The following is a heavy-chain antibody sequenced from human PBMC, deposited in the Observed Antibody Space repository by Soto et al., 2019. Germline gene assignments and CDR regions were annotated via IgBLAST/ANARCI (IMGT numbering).Heavy chain of an antibody. V-gene: IGHV1-69*02. Sequence: QVQLVQSGTEVKKPGSSVKVSCKASGGTFSNYPINWVRQAPGQGPEWMGSIFPLTDIPDYAQNFQARLTISADKSTSRAYMGLSILASDDTAMYFCARGPLVVLNYFESWGQGTLVTVSS. CDR3: ARGPLVVLNYFES. J-gene: IGHJ4*02. CDR2: IFPLTDIP. CDR1: GGTFSNYP.